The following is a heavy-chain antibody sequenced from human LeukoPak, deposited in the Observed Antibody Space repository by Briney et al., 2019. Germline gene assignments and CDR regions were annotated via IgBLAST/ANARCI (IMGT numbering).Heavy chain of an antibody. J-gene: IGHJ4*02. V-gene: IGHV3-23*01. CDR2: ISGGNT. CDR1: GFTFSSYA. D-gene: IGHD2-21*02. CDR3: ARGLTQIPRLATGLGH. Sequence: GGSLRLSCAASGFTFSSYAMSWVRQAPGKGLKWVSAISGGNTYYADSVKGRFTISRDNSKNTLYLEMNSQRAEDTAVYYCARGLTQIPRLATGLGHWGQGTLVTVSS.